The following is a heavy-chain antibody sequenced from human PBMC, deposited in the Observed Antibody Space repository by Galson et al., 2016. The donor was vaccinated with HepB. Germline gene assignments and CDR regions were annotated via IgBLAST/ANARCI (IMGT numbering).Heavy chain of an antibody. Sequence: SVKVSCKASGYTFTTYDMHWVRQSPGQRLEWLGYISAGSGNTKYSQNFQGRVTLTRDTSARTHYMELSSLTSEDTAVYYCARDLIGNLDVWGQGTTVTVSS. V-gene: IGHV1-3*01. CDR1: GYTFTTYD. CDR2: ISAGSGNT. J-gene: IGHJ6*02. CDR3: ARDLIGNLDV.